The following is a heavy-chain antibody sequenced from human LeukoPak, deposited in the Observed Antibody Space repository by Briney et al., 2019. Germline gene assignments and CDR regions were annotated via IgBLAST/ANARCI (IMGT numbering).Heavy chain of an antibody. CDR2: INHSGST. CDR1: GGSVSGYY. V-gene: IGHV4-34*01. J-gene: IGHJ4*02. D-gene: IGHD6-13*01. CDR3: ARGQAAAGYSPFDY. Sequence: PSETLSLTCAVYGGSVSGYYWSWIRQPPGKGLEWIGEINHSGSTNYNPSLKSRVTISVDTSKNQFSLKLSSVTAADTAVYYCARGQAAAGYSPFDYWGQGTLVTVSS.